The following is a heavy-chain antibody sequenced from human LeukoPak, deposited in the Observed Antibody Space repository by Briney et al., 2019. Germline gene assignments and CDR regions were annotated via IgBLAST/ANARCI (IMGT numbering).Heavy chain of an antibody. J-gene: IGHJ3*02. CDR1: GDSISSYY. Sequence: SETLSLTCTVSGDSISSYYWSWIRQPAGKGLEWIGRIYTSGSTNYNPSLKSRVTMPVDTSKNQFSLKLSSVTAADTAVYYCAREDGAYYGSRRGAFDIWGQGTMVTVSS. D-gene: IGHD3-10*01. CDR3: AREDGAYYGSRRGAFDI. V-gene: IGHV4-4*07. CDR2: IYTSGST.